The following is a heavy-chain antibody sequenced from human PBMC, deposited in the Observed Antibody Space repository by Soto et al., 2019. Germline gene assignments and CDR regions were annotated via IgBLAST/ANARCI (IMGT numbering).Heavy chain of an antibody. CDR2: NYYSGSP. D-gene: IGHD5-18*01. Sequence: SETLSLTCTISGGSISVYDWSWIRQPPGKGLERIGYNYYSGSPNYNPSRKSRVTISVDTSKNQFSLKLSSVTAADTAVYYCARGALPDTAMVTGYYYGMDVWGQGTTVTVSS. CDR1: GGSISVYD. J-gene: IGHJ6*02. V-gene: IGHV4-59*01. CDR3: ARGALPDTAMVTGYYYGMDV.